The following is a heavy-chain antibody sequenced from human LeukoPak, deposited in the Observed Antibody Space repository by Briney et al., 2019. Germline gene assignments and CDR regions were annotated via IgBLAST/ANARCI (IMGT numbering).Heavy chain of an antibody. CDR2: ISGSGGST. D-gene: IGHD3-3*01. V-gene: IGHV3-23*01. CDR3: AKGGILEWLFSYFDY. J-gene: IGHJ4*02. CDR1: GFTFSSYA. Sequence: GGSLRLSCAASGFTFSSYAMSWVRQAPGKGLEWVSAISGSGGSTYYADSVKGRFTISGDNSKNTLYLQMNSLRAEDTAVYYCAKGGILEWLFSYFDYWGQGTLVTVSS.